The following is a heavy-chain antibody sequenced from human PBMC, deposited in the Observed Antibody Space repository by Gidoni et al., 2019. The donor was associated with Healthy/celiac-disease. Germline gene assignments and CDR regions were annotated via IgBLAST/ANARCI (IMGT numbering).Heavy chain of an antibody. V-gene: IGHV3-49*03. CDR3: TRDRSAGPVFVPTYYYGMDV. CDR2: IRSKAYGGTT. Sequence: EVQLVESGGGLVQPGRSLRLPCTASGFTSGDYAMSWFRQAPGKGLEWVGFIRSKAYGGTTEYAASVKGRFTISRDDSKSIAYLQMNSLKTEDTAVYYCTRDRSAGPVFVPTYYYGMDVWGQGTTVTVSS. D-gene: IGHD2-8*01. J-gene: IGHJ6*02. CDR1: GFTSGDYA.